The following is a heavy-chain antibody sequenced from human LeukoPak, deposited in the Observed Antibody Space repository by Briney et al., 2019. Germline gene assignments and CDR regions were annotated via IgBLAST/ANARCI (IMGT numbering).Heavy chain of an antibody. Sequence: GGSLRLSCSASGFTSDDYGMSWVRQVPGKGLEWVSGINWNGDSTSHADSVKGRFTISRDNAKNSLHLQMNSLRAEDTAFYYCARVVGGNYYGGLDYWGQGALVTVSS. CDR1: GFTSDDYG. J-gene: IGHJ4*02. CDR3: ARVVGGNYYGGLDY. D-gene: IGHD1-26*01. CDR2: INWNGDST. V-gene: IGHV3-20*04.